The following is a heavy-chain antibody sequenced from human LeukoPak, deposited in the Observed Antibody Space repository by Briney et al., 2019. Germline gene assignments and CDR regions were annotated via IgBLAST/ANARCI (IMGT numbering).Heavy chain of an antibody. CDR2: IYYSGST. CDR3: ARAVMGGYYGSGSYYFLGYYYYYYMDV. V-gene: IGHV4-59*01. J-gene: IGHJ6*03. D-gene: IGHD3-10*01. CDR1: GGSISSYY. Sequence: PSETLSLTCTVSGGSISSYYWSWIRQPPGKGLEWIGYIYYSGSTNYNPSLKSRVTISVDTSKNQFSLKLSSVTAADTAVYYCARAVMGGYYGSGSYYFLGYYYYYYMDVWGKGTTVTVSS.